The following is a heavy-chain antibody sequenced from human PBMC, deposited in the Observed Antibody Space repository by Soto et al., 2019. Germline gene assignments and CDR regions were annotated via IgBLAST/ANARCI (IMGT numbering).Heavy chain of an antibody. V-gene: IGHV4-31*03. CDR3: ARATGTLRSRNCDY. Sequence: SETLSLTCSVSGGSISTVGHYWTWIRQPPGKGLEWIGSIYHTGSTYYSKSLRSRLTMSVDTSKSQFSLRLSSVTAAGTAVYYCARATGTLRSRNCDYWGQGSLVTVSS. D-gene: IGHD1-1*01. J-gene: IGHJ4*02. CDR2: IYHTGST. CDR1: GGSISTVGHY.